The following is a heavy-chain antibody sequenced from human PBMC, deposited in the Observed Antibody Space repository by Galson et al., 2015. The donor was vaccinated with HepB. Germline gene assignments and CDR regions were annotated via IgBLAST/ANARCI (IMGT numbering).Heavy chain of an antibody. V-gene: IGHV6-1*01. Sequence: CAISGDSVSSNSAAWNWIRQSPSRGLGWLGRTYYRSKWYNDYAVSVKSRITINPDTSKNQFSLQLNSVTPEDTAVYYCARERSPNYDSSGRTHDYWGQGTLVTVSS. CDR3: ARERSPNYDSSGRTHDY. CDR2: TYYRSKWYN. J-gene: IGHJ4*02. CDR1: GDSVSSNSAA. D-gene: IGHD3-22*01.